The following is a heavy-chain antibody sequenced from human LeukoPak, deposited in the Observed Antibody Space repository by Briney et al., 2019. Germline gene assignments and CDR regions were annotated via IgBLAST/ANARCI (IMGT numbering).Heavy chain of an antibody. D-gene: IGHD2-2*01. Sequence: SETLSLTCAISGGSISSSNCWSWVRQPPGKGLEWIGEIYHSGSTNYNPSLKSRVTISVDKSKNQFSLKLSSVTAADTAVYYCASLTYCSSTSCSQGGGDYWGQGTLVTVSS. J-gene: IGHJ4*02. CDR1: GGSISSSNC. CDR3: ASLTYCSSTSCSQGGGDY. V-gene: IGHV4-4*02. CDR2: IYHSGST.